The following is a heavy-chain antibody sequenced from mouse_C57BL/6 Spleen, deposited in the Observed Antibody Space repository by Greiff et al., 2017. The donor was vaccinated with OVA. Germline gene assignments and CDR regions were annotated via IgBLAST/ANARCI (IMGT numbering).Heavy chain of an antibody. CDR1: GFTFTSYW. CDR3: ARAIYDYDGDY. D-gene: IGHD2-4*01. J-gene: IGHJ2*01. CDR2: IYPGSGST. V-gene: IGHV1-55*01. Sequence: QVQLQQPGAELVKPGASVKMSCKASGFTFTSYWITWVKQRPGQGLEWIGDIYPGSGSTNYNEKFKSKATLTVDTSSSTAYMQLSSLTSEDSAVYYCARAIYDYDGDYWGQGTTLTVSS.